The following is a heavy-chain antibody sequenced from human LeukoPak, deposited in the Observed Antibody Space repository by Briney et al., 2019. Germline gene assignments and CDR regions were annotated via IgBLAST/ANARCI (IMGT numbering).Heavy chain of an antibody. CDR2: VNANGINT. Sequence: GGSLRLSCAASGFAFYAMTWIRPAPGKGLQWLSTVNANGINTYYADSVRGRFTISRDNSKNTLYLQLNSLRAEDTAIYYCAKPISGGLAVSGDWFDPWGQGTLVTVSS. D-gene: IGHD6-19*01. J-gene: IGHJ5*02. V-gene: IGHV3-23*01. CDR3: AKPISGGLAVSGDWFDP. CDR1: GFAFYA.